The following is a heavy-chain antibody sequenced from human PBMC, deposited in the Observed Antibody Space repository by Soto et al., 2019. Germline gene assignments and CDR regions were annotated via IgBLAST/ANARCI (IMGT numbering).Heavy chain of an antibody. CDR3: AGSTSSVTFDY. V-gene: IGHV4-31*03. CDR1: GGSISSGGYY. J-gene: IGHJ4*02. D-gene: IGHD6-6*01. CDR2: IYYSGRT. Sequence: QVQLQESGPGLVKPSQTLSLTCTVSGGSISSGGYYWSWIRQHPGKGLEWIGYIYYSGRTYNNPSLKSRLTMSLDTSKNHVSLKLSSVTAADTAVYYCAGSTSSVTFDYWGQGTLVTVSS.